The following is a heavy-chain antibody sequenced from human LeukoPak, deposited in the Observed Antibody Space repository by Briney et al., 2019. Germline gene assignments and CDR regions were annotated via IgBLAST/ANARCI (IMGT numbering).Heavy chain of an antibody. V-gene: IGHV1-2*02. CDR1: GYTFTGYY. D-gene: IGHD6-19*01. J-gene: IGHJ4*02. CDR3: ALTGYSSGWYYFDY. CDR2: INPNSGGT. Sequence: ASVKVSCKASGYTFTGYYMHWVRQAPGQGLEWMGWINPNSGGTNYAQKFQGRVTMTRDTSISTAYMELSRLRSDDTAVYYCALTGYSSGWYYFDYWGQGTLVTVSS.